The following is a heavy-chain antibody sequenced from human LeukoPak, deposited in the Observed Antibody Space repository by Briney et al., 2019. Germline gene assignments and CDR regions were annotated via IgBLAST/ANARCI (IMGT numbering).Heavy chain of an antibody. CDR2: ISAYNGKT. D-gene: IGHD4-23*01. V-gene: IGHV1-18*01. Sequence: ASVKVSCKASGYTFTSYVISWVRQAPGQGLGWMGWISAYNGKTNYAQKLQGRITMTTDASTTTAHMELRSLRSDDTAVYYCARSVVTVASDAFDIWGQGTMVTVSS. CDR3: ARSVVTVASDAFDI. CDR1: GYTFTSYV. J-gene: IGHJ3*02.